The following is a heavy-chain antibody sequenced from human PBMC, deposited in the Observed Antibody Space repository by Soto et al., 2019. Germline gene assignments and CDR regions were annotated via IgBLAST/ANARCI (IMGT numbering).Heavy chain of an antibody. V-gene: IGHV3-21*01. J-gene: IGHJ4*02. CDR2: VSGGGTT. Sequence: GGSLRLSCAVSGFTFSSCTMNWVRQAPGKGLEWVSSVSGGGTTHYADSVKGRFTISRDNARNSLYLQMNSLRTEDTAVYYCAREVQPVVRREYDCWGQGTLVTVSS. D-gene: IGHD1-1*01. CDR1: GFTFSSCT. CDR3: AREVQPVVRREYDC.